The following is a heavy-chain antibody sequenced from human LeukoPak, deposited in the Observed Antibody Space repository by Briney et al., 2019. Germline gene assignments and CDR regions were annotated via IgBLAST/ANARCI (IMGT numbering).Heavy chain of an antibody. D-gene: IGHD3-22*01. J-gene: IGHJ4*02. CDR3: AKASHYYDSSGYLYYFDY. CDR1: GFTFSSYA. V-gene: IGHV3-23*01. Sequence: GGSLRLSCAASGFTFSSYAMSWVRQAPGKGLEWVSAIRGSGGSTYYADSVKGRFTISRDNSKNTLYLQMNSLRAEDTAVYYCAKASHYYDSSGYLYYFDYWGQGTLVTVSS. CDR2: IRGSGGST.